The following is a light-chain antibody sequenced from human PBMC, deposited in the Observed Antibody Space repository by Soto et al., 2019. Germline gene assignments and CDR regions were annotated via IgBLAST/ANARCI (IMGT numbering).Light chain of an antibody. CDR1: QSISSW. CDR2: DAS. Sequence: DIPMTQSPSTLSASVGDRVNITCRASQSISSWLAWYQQKTGQAPKLLIYDASSLESGVPSRFSGSGSGTECTLTISSVQPDDFATYYCQQYNSYSVTFGPGTKVDIK. J-gene: IGKJ3*01. V-gene: IGKV1-5*01. CDR3: QQYNSYSVT.